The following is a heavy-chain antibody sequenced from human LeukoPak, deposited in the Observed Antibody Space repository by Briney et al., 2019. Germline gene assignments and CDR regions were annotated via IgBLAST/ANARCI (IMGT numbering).Heavy chain of an antibody. V-gene: IGHV3-48*01. CDR3: AVKIHFDD. J-gene: IGHJ4*02. CDR1: GFTFSIYS. Sequence: GGSLRLSCAASGFTFSIYSMNWVRQAPGKGLEWVSYISSSSSTIYYADSVKGRFTISRDNVKKSLYLQMNSLRAEDTAVYYCAVKIHFDDWGQGTQVTVSS. CDR2: ISSSSSTI.